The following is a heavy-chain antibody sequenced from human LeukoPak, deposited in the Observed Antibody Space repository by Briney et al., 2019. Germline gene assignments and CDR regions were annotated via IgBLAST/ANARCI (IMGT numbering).Heavy chain of an antibody. J-gene: IGHJ4*02. V-gene: IGHV3-7*01. CDR2: IKQDGSQE. CDR1: GFTFSTYW. Sequence: QPGGSLRLSCAASGFTFSTYWMSWVRQAPGKGLEWVAHIKQDGSQEYYVGSVKGRFTISRDNAKNSLYLQMNSLRVEDTAVYYCARGVPYPSWSGPHYSDYWGQGTLVTVSS. CDR3: ARGVPYPSWSGPHYSDY. D-gene: IGHD3-3*01.